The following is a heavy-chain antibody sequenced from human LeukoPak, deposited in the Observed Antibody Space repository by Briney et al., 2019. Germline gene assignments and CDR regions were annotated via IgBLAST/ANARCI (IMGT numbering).Heavy chain of an antibody. J-gene: IGHJ4*02. D-gene: IGHD3-22*01. CDR1: GYRFTSYW. V-gene: IGHV5-51*01. Sequence: GESLKISCKGSGYRFTSYWIGWVRQMPGKGLEWMGIIYHGDSDSRYRPSLQGQHTNSHDKSISTAYLQWSSLKASDTAMYYCTTQHQYSYDSSGYFKFYYFDFWGQGTLVAVSS. CDR3: TTQHQYSYDSSGYFKFYYFDF. CDR2: IYHGDSDS.